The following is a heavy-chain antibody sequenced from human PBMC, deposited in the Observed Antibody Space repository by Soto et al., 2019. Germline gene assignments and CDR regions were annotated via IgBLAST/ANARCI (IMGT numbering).Heavy chain of an antibody. CDR2: ISSNGGST. D-gene: IGHD2-2*01. V-gene: IGHV3-64*04. J-gene: IGHJ4*02. Sequence: PGGSLRLSCSASGFTFSSYAVHWVRQAPGKGLECVSAISSNGGSTYYADSVKGRFTISRDNSNNRLYLQMNSLRAEDTAVYYCTTDSCFSVLVPAAIQVDYWGQGTLVTVSS. CDR1: GFTFSSYA. CDR3: TTDSCFSVLVPAAIQVDY.